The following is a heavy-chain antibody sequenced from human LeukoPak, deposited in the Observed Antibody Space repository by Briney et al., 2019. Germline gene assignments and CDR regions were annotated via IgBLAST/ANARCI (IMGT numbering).Heavy chain of an antibody. D-gene: IGHD3-10*01. V-gene: IGHV3-23*01. CDR2: ITGSGADT. CDR1: GFTFSNYG. Sequence: GGSLRLSCAASGFTFSNYGMSWVRQAPGKGLEWVSAITGSGADTSYADSVKGRFTISRDNSKNTLYLQMSSLRAEDTALYYCARAVGVGDYYYYMDVWGKGTTVTVSS. J-gene: IGHJ6*03. CDR3: ARAVGVGDYYYYMDV.